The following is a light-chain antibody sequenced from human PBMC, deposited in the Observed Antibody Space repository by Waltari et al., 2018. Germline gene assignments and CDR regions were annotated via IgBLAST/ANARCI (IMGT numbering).Light chain of an antibody. CDR3: CAYTSSSVSYV. V-gene: IGLV2-14*01. CDR1: SSDVGVYDS. CDR2: EVT. J-gene: IGLJ1*01. Sequence: QSALTQPASVSGSPGQSIAISCTGTSSDVGVYDSVSWYQQPPGKPPKPVIYEVTNCPSGVSNRFSGSKSGNTASLTISGLQAEDEADYYCCAYTSSSVSYVFGTGTKVTVL.